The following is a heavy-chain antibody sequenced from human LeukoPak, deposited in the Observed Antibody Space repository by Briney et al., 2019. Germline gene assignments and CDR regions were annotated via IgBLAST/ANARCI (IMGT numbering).Heavy chain of an antibody. D-gene: IGHD6-13*01. V-gene: IGHV4-59*08. CDR3: ARLGSSWYQYFDY. CDR2: IYYSGST. J-gene: IGHJ4*02. CDR1: GGSISSYY. Sequence: SETLSLTCTVSGGSISSYYWSWIRQPPGKGLEWIGYIYYSGSTNYNPSLKSRVTISVDTSKNQFSLKLSSVTAADTAVYYCARLGSSWYQYFDYWGQGTLVTVSS.